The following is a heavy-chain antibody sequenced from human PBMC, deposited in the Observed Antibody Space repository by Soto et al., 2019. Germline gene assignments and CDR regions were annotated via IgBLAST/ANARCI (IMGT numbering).Heavy chain of an antibody. J-gene: IGHJ6*02. CDR2: IIPIFGTA. CDR1: GGTFSSYA. V-gene: IGHV1-69*01. D-gene: IGHD2-2*01. CDR3: ARGTGGDIVVVPAASYYYYYGMDV. Sequence: QVQLVQSGAEVKKPGSSVKVSCKASGGTFSSYAISWVRQAPGQGLEWMGGIIPIFGTANYAQKFQGRVTMTADESTSTAYVELSSLRSEDPAVYYCARGTGGDIVVVPAASYYYYYGMDVWGQGTTVTVSS.